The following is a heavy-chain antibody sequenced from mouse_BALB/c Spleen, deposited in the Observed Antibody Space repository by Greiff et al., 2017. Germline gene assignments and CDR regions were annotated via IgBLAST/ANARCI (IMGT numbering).Heavy chain of an antibody. CDR1: GFTFSSFG. V-gene: IGHV5-17*02. J-gene: IGHJ3*01. CDR3: ARAKYGNSWFAY. Sequence: EVNVVESGGGLVQPGGSRKLSCAASGFTFSSFGMHWVRQAPEKGLEWVAYISSGSSTIYYADTVKGRFTISRDNPKNTLFLQMTSLRSEDTAMYYCARAKYGNSWFAYWGQGTLVTVSA. D-gene: IGHD2-10*02. CDR2: ISSGSSTI.